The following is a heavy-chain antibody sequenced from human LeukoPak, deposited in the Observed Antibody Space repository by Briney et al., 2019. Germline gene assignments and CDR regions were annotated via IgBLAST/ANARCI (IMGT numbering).Heavy chain of an antibody. V-gene: IGHV3-11*06. D-gene: IGHD3-22*01. J-gene: IGHJ3*02. CDR2: ISSSGIYT. Sequence: GGSLRLSCAASRFTFSDYYMSWIRQAPGKGLGWVSYISSSGIYTNYADSVKGRFTISRDNAKNSLYLQMNNLRAEDTAVYYCARAWTDYYDSSAYYYNAFDIWGQGTMVTVSS. CDR3: ARAWTDYYDSSAYYYNAFDI. CDR1: RFTFSDYY.